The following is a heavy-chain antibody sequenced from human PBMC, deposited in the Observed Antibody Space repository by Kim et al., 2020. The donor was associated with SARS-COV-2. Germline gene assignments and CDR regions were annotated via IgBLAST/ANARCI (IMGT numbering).Heavy chain of an antibody. V-gene: IGHV3-7*03. CDR2: INEDGHDK. CDR1: GFTFSRFW. D-gene: IGHD2-21*02. J-gene: IGHJ4*02. Sequence: GGSLRLSCAASGFTFSRFWMSWVRQAPGKGLEWVANINEDGHDKYYVDAVKGRFTISRDNAKNSLYLQMNSLRAEDTAVYYFARDATRGGDNDCWGQGTL. CDR3: ARDATRGGDNDC.